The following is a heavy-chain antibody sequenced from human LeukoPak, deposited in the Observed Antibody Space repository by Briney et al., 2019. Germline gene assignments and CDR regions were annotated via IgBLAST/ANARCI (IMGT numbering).Heavy chain of an antibody. CDR1: GDSIRKYY. V-gene: IGHV4-59*08. D-gene: IGHD2-8*01. CDR2: IHNSGTT. Sequence: PSETLSLTCTVAGDSIRKYYWSWIRQSPGKGLEWIGNIHNSGTTNYSPSLESRATMSVDRSKNQFSLKLNSVTAADSAVYYCACFGCTKGVYDAFDIWGQGTMVTVSS. J-gene: IGHJ3*02. CDR3: ACFGCTKGVYDAFDI.